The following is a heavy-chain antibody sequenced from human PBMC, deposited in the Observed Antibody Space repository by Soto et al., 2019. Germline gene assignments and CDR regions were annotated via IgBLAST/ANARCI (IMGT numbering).Heavy chain of an antibody. J-gene: IGHJ6*02. CDR2: IYYSGST. V-gene: IGHV4-31*03. CDR1: GGSISSGGHY. CDR3: ARGGRRSPGMDV. Sequence: TLSLTCTVSGGSISSGGHYWSWIRQHPGKGLEWIGYIYYSGSTYYNPSLKSRVTISVDTSKNQFSLKLSSVTAADTAVYYCARGGRRSPGMDVWGQGTTVTVSS.